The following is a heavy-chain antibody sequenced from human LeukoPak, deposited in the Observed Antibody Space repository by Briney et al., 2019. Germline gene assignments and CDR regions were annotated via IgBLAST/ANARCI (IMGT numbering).Heavy chain of an antibody. V-gene: IGHV1-8*03. CDR3: ARAPGRARYYYYYMDV. CDR2: MNPNSGNT. Sequence: ASVKVSCKASGYTFTSYDINWVQQATGQGLEWMGWMNPNSGNTGYAQKFQGRVTITRNTSISTAYMELSSLRSEDTAVYYCARAPGRARYYYYYMDVWGKGTTVTVSS. J-gene: IGHJ6*03. D-gene: IGHD4/OR15-4a*01. CDR1: GYTFTSYD.